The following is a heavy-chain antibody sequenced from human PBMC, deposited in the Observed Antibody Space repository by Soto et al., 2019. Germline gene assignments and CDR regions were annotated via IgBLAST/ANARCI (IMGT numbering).Heavy chain of an antibody. CDR2: IWYDGSNK. J-gene: IGHJ4*02. CDR3: ARDLRFLEWLDS. D-gene: IGHD3-3*01. Sequence: QMHLVESGGGVVQPGRSLRLSCVASGFTFTSYAIHWVRQAPGKGLEWVAAIWYDGSNKYYGDAVKGRFSISRDNSKNTVYLQMNSLRAEGTAVYYCARDLRFLEWLDSRGQGTVVSVSP. CDR1: GFTFTSYA. V-gene: IGHV3-33*01.